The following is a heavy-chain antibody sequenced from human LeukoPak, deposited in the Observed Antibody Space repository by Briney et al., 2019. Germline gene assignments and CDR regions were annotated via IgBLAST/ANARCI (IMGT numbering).Heavy chain of an antibody. CDR1: GGIFSSYG. Sequence: ASVKVSCKASGGIFSSYGISWVRQAPGQGLEWMGWINPNSGGTDYAQKFQGRVTMTRDTSISTAYMELSRLRSDDTAVYYCARVAGGYYFDYWGQGTLVTVSS. J-gene: IGHJ4*02. V-gene: IGHV1-2*02. CDR3: ARVAGGYYFDY. CDR2: INPNSGGT. D-gene: IGHD3-10*01.